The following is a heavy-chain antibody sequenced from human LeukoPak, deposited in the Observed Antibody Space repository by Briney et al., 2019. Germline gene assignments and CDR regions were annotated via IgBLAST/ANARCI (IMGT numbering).Heavy chain of an antibody. V-gene: IGHV4-4*02. CDR3: ARDLTVRGVISFDY. CDR2: IHHSGST. D-gene: IGHD3-10*01. CDR1: GGSISSSNW. Sequence: PSETLSLTCAVSGGSISSSNWWSWVRQPPGKGLEWIGEIHHSGSTNYNPSLKSRVTISVDKSKNQFSLKLSSVTAADTAVYYCARDLTVRGVISFDYWGQGTLVTVSS. J-gene: IGHJ4*02.